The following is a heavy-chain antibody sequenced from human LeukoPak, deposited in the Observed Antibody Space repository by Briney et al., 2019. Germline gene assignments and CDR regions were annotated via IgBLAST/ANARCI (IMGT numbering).Heavy chain of an antibody. CDR2: ISGSGGST. V-gene: IGHV3-23*01. Sequence: GGSLRLSCAASGFTFSSYAMSWVLQAPGKGLEWVSAISGSGGSTYYADSVKGRFTISRDNSKNTLYLQMNSLRAEDTAVYYCAESVRGDCYDYWGQGTLVTVSS. D-gene: IGHD3-22*01. J-gene: IGHJ4*02. CDR1: GFTFSSYA. CDR3: AESVRGDCYDY.